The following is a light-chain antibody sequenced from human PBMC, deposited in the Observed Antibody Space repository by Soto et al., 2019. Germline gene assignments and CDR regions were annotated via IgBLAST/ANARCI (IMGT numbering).Light chain of an antibody. V-gene: IGKV3-15*01. CDR2: GAS. J-gene: IGKJ4*01. Sequence: ETMMTQSPATLSVSPGERATLSCRASQSVGSLLAWYQQKPGQSPRLLIYGASTRATGIPDRFSGSGSGTEFTLTISNLQSEDVAVYYCQQYNKWPPLTFGGGTKVEIK. CDR3: QQYNKWPPLT. CDR1: QSVGSL.